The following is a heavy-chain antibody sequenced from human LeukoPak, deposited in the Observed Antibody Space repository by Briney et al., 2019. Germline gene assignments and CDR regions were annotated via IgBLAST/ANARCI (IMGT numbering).Heavy chain of an antibody. D-gene: IGHD6-19*01. V-gene: IGHV3-7*01. J-gene: IGHJ4*02. Sequence: PGGSLRLSCAASGFTFNKYWLTWVRQAPGKGLEWVANINQDDSQIYYLESVEGRFTITRDNAKNSLHLQMNSLRAEDTAIYYCARDRGSSGWYEFDYWGQGTLVTVSS. CDR2: INQDDSQI. CDR3: ARDRGSSGWYEFDY. CDR1: GFTFNKYW.